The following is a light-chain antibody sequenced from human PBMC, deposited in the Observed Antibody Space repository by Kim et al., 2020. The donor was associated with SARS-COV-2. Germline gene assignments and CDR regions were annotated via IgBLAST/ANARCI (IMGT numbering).Light chain of an antibody. CDR3: LQYNTSPRT. CDR2: GTS. Sequence: EIVLTQSPGTLSLSPGESATLSCRASQRISSTYLAWYQQRPGQAPRLLIYGTSNSATGIPDRFSGSGSATDFTLTITRLEPEDVAVYYCLQYNTSPRTFGQGTKVDIK. J-gene: IGKJ1*01. CDR1: QRISSTY. V-gene: IGKV3-20*01.